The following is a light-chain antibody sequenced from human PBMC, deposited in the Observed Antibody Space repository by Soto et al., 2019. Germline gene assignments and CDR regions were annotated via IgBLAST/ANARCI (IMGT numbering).Light chain of an antibody. Sequence: DVVMTQSPLSLPVTFGQPASISCRSSQSLVDSDGNTYLNWFQQRPGQSPRRLIYKVSKGDSGVPERFSGSGSGTDCTLKISRVEADDVGVYYCMQGTHWPPYTFGQGTKLEIK. CDR1: QSLVDSDGNTY. V-gene: IGKV2-30*01. CDR2: KVS. CDR3: MQGTHWPPYT. J-gene: IGKJ2*01.